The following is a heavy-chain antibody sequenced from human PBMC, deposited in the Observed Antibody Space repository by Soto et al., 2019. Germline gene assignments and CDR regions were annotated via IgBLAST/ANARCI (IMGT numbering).Heavy chain of an antibody. CDR2: ISSGSSTI. CDR1: GFTFMTYS. V-gene: IGHV3-48*02. Sequence: GGSLRLSCAASGFTFMTYSMNWVRQAPGKGLEWVSYISSGSSTIYYADSVGGRFTISRDNAKNSLYLQMNSLRDEDTAVYYCARDIRDWDGERALDYWGQGTQVTVSS. D-gene: IGHD1-1*01. CDR3: ARDIRDWDGERALDY. J-gene: IGHJ4*02.